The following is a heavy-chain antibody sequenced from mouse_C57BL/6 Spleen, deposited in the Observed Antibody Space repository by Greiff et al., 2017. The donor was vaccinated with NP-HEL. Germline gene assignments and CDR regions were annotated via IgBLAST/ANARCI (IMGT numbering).Heavy chain of an antibody. J-gene: IGHJ2*01. V-gene: IGHV10-3*01. Sequence: VKDRFTISRDDSQSMLYLQMNNLKTEDTAMYYCVRGDYTSFDYWGQGTTLTVSS. CDR3: VRGDYTSFDY. D-gene: IGHD2-13*01.